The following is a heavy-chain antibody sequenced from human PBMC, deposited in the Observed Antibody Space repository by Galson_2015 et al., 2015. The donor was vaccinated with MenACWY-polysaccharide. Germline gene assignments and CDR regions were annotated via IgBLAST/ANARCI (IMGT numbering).Heavy chain of an antibody. J-gene: IGHJ4*02. D-gene: IGHD3-3*01. CDR3: AREGDYDFWSAFDY. CDR2: ISYDGSNK. V-gene: IGHV3-30-3*01. Sequence: SLRLSCAVSGFTFSSYAMHWVCQAPGKGLEWVAVISYDGSNKYYADSVKGRFTISRDNSKNTLYLQMNSLRAEDTAVYYCAREGDYDFWSAFDYWGQGTLVTVSS. CDR1: GFTFSSYA.